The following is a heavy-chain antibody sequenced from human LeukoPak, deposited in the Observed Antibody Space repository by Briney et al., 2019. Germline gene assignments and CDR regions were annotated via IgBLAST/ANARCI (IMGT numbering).Heavy chain of an antibody. CDR1: GFSLSNSA. J-gene: IGHJ4*02. V-gene: IGHV3-23*01. D-gene: IGHD5-12*01. Sequence: GGSLRLSCAASGFSLSNSAMSWVRQAPGKGLEWVSLIIASSGSTFYADSVKGRFTISRDNSKNTLYLQMNSLRAEDTAVYYCAKGAYDYIKMGYFDYWGQGTLVTVSS. CDR2: IIASSGST. CDR3: AKGAYDYIKMGYFDY.